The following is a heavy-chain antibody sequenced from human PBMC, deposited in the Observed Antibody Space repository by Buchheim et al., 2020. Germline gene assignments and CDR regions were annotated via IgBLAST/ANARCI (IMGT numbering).Heavy chain of an antibody. J-gene: IGHJ4*02. CDR1: GFTFSSYA. CDR2: ISTGGGDST. D-gene: IGHD3-16*01. Sequence: VQLVESGGGVVQPGRSLRLSCAASGFTFSSYAMHWVRQAPGKGLEWVSAISTGGGDSTFYADSVKGRFTISRDNSKNTLYLQMNSLRAEDTAIYYCAKALGGPTSNLEYWGQGTL. CDR3: AKALGGPTSNLEY. V-gene: IGHV3-23*04.